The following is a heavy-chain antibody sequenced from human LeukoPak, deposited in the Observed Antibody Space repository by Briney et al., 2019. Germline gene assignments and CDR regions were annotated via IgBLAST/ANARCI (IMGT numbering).Heavy chain of an antibody. D-gene: IGHD6-13*01. CDR3: ARVGPAGTDDY. CDR2: ISYDGSNK. CDR1: GFTFGKYW. V-gene: IGHV3-30-3*01. Sequence: GGSLRLSCVASGFTFGKYWMSWVRQAPGKGLEWVAVISYDGSNKYYADSVKGRFTISRDNSKNTLYLQMNSLRAEDTAVYYCARVGPAGTDDYWGQGTLVTVSS. J-gene: IGHJ4*02.